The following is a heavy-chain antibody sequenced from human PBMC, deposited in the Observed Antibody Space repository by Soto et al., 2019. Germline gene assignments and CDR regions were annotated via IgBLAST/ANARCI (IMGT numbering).Heavy chain of an antibody. CDR1: GFTFSHAW. Sequence: LLVESGGGFVQPGGSLRLSCVASGFTFSHAWMDWVRQAPGKGLEWVGRIKSISDGETTNYAASVAGRFTISSEDSKNTLFLHVNSLKNEDTGVYYCTRRIAVAGPYYFDYWGQGTLVTVSS. D-gene: IGHD6-19*01. J-gene: IGHJ4*02. CDR2: IKSISDGETT. CDR3: TRRIAVAGPYYFDY. V-gene: IGHV3-15*07.